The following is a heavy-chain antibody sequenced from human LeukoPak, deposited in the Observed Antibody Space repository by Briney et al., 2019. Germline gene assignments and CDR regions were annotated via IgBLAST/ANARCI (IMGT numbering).Heavy chain of an antibody. CDR3: ARGSRGGGYEAFDF. CDR1: GLTFSSYA. J-gene: IGHJ4*02. D-gene: IGHD5-12*01. Sequence: GGSLRLSCVASGLTFSSYAMHWVRQTPGKGLEYVSGINSNGGSTHYANSVKGRFTISRDNSKHTLYLQMGSLRTEDMAVYYCARGSRGGGYEAFDFWGQGTQVTVSS. CDR2: INSNGGST. V-gene: IGHV3-64*01.